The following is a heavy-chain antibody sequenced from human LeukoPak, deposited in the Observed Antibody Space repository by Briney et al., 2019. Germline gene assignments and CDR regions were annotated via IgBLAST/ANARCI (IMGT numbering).Heavy chain of an antibody. D-gene: IGHD2-2*01. Sequence: SVKVPCKASGGTFSSYAISWVRQAPGQGLEWMGGIIPIFGTANYAQKFQGRVTITADESTSTAYMELSSLRSEDTAVYYCARRGIVVVPAAPGPPIYYYYGMAVWGQGTTVTVSS. J-gene: IGHJ6*02. CDR2: IIPIFGTA. CDR3: ARRGIVVVPAAPGPPIYYYYGMAV. CDR1: GGTFSSYA. V-gene: IGHV1-69*01.